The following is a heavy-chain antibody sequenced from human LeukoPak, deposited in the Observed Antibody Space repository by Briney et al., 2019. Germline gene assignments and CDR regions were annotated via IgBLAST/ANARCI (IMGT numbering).Heavy chain of an antibody. Sequence: QTLSLTCAISGDSVSSNSAAWDWIRQSPSRGLEWLGRTYYKSKWYNDYAVSVKSRITINPDTSKNQFSLQLNSVTPEDTAVYFCAKERARGYSGYEPYYYYMDVWGKGTTVTISS. D-gene: IGHD5-12*01. V-gene: IGHV6-1*01. CDR1: GDSVSSNSAA. CDR3: AKERARGYSGYEPYYYYMDV. CDR2: TYYKSKWYN. J-gene: IGHJ6*03.